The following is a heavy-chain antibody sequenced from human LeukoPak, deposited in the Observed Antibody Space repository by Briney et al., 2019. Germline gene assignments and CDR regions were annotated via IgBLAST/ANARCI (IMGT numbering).Heavy chain of an antibody. D-gene: IGHD3-10*01. CDR2: IYHSGSP. Sequence: SETLSLTCAVSGGSISSGGYSWSWIRQPPGKGLEWIGYIYHSGSPYYNPSLKSRVPISVDTSKNQFSLKLSSVTAADTAVYYCARRGRGDWFDPWGQGTLVTVSS. V-gene: IGHV4-30-2*03. CDR3: ARRGRGDWFDP. CDR1: GGSISSGGYS. J-gene: IGHJ5*02.